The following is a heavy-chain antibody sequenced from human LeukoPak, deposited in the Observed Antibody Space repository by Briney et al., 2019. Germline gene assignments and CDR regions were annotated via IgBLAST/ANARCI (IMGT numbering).Heavy chain of an antibody. J-gene: IGHJ5*02. D-gene: IGHD6-13*01. CDR1: GFTFSSYA. Sequence: PGGSLRLSCAASGFTFSSYAMSWVRQAPGKGLEWVSAISGSGGSTYYADSVKGRFTIFRDNSKNTLYLQMNSLRAEDTAVYYCAKTGSSSWFYNWFDPWGQGTLVTVSS. V-gene: IGHV3-23*01. CDR2: ISGSGGST. CDR3: AKTGSSSWFYNWFDP.